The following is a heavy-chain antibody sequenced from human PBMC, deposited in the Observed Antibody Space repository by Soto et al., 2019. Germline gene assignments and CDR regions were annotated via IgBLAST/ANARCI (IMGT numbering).Heavy chain of an antibody. CDR2: IWYDGSNK. CDR1: GFTFSSYG. Sequence: GSLRLSCAASGFTFSSYGMHWVRQAPGKGLEWVAVIWYDGSNKYYADSVKGRFTISRDNSKNTLYLQMNSLRAEDTAVYYCARVEYGDYSPFDYWGQGTLVTVSS. V-gene: IGHV3-33*01. CDR3: ARVEYGDYSPFDY. D-gene: IGHD4-17*01. J-gene: IGHJ4*02.